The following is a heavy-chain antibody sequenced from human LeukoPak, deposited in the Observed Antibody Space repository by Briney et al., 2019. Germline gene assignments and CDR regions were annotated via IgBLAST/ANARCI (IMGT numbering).Heavy chain of an antibody. CDR1: GGSISSYY. V-gene: IGHV4-38-2*02. Sequence: SETLSLTCTVSGGSISSYYWSWIRQPPGKGLEWIGSIYHSGSTYYNPSPKSRVTISVDTSKNQFSLKLSSVTAADTAVYYCARAVGNWFDPWGQGTLVTVSS. J-gene: IGHJ5*02. D-gene: IGHD3-3*01. CDR3: ARAVGNWFDP. CDR2: IYHSGST.